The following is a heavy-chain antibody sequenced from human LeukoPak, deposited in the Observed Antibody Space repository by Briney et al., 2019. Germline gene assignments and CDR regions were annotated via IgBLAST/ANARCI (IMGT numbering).Heavy chain of an antibody. D-gene: IGHD3-16*01. J-gene: IGHJ5*02. V-gene: IGHV1-18*01. CDR2: ISAYNGNT. Sequence: ASVKVSCKASGYTFTSYGISWVRQAPGQGLEWMGWISAYNGNTNYAQKLQGRVTMTTDTSTSTAYMELRSLRSDDTPVYYCARDYSNSPRGENDWFDPWGQGTLVTVSS. CDR1: GYTFTSYG. CDR3: ARDYSNSPRGENDWFDP.